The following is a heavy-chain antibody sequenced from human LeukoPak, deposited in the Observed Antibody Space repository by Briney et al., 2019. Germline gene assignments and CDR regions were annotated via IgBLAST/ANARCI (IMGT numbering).Heavy chain of an antibody. CDR3: AKDEWRGDYYYSMDV. D-gene: IGHD3-3*01. V-gene: IGHV3-30*18. Sequence: GGSLRLSCAASGFTFSSYGMHWVRQAPGKGLEWVAVMSYDGSNEYYADSVKGRFTISRDNSKNTLYLQMNSLRAEDTAVYYCAKDEWRGDYYYSMDVWGKGTTVTVSS. J-gene: IGHJ6*03. CDR2: MSYDGSNE. CDR1: GFTFSSYG.